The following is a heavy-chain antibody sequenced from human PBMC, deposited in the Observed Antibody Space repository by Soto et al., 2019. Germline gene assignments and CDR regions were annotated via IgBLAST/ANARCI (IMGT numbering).Heavy chain of an antibody. V-gene: IGHV2-5*02. J-gene: IGHJ4*02. CDR3: GRKGSGDYSLDH. D-gene: IGHD4-17*01. CDR2: IYWDDVK. Sequence: QITLKESGPTLVKPTQTLTLTCTLSGFSLSTSGVGVGWIRQSPGKALEWLAVIYWDDVKHYSPSLERRLTITKDTSESEVVLTMTNMDPVDTATYYCGRKGSGDYSLDHWGQGILVTVSS. CDR1: GFSLSTSGVG.